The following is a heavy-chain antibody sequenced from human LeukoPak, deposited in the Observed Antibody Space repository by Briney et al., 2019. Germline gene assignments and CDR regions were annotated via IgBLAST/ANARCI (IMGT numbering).Heavy chain of an antibody. Sequence: TGGSLRLSCAASGFTFSDYYMSWIRQAPGKGLEWVSYISSSGSTIYYADSVKGRFTISRDNAKNSLYLQMSSLRAEDTAVYYCARDRVPYYYDSSGYSPLDYWGQGTLVTVSS. CDR1: GFTFSDYY. CDR3: ARDRVPYYYDSSGYSPLDY. V-gene: IGHV3-11*01. CDR2: ISSSGSTI. D-gene: IGHD3-22*01. J-gene: IGHJ4*02.